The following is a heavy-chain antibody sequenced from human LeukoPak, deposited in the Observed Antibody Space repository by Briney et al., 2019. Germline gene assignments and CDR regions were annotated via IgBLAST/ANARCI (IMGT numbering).Heavy chain of an antibody. Sequence: GSLRLSCAASGFTFSSYEMNWVRQAPGKGLEWGSYISSSGSTIYYAHSVNRRFTISRDNANNSLYLQMNSLRAEDTAVYYCARVGCSGGSCRYGNYFDYWGQGTLVTVSS. CDR2: ISSSGSTI. D-gene: IGHD2-15*01. V-gene: IGHV3-48*03. J-gene: IGHJ4*02. CDR3: ARVGCSGGSCRYGNYFDY. CDR1: GFTFSSYE.